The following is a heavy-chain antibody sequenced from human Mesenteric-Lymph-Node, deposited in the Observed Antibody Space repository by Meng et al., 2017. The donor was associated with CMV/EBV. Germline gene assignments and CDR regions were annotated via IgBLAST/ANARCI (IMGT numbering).Heavy chain of an antibody. J-gene: IGHJ5*02. CDR3: ARPFPSWQSPRLDPFGA. Sequence: QLQLRESGPGQGQPSETLSLTFTVSGDSISSFYYWGWIRQPPGRGLEWIGSVHYTGSTYYSPSLKSRVTVSVDTSKNQFSLRLTSVTAADTAVYYCARPFPSWQSPRLDPFGAWGQGTLVTVSS. V-gene: IGHV4-39*01. CDR1: GDSISSFYY. CDR2: VHYTGST. D-gene: IGHD6-19*01.